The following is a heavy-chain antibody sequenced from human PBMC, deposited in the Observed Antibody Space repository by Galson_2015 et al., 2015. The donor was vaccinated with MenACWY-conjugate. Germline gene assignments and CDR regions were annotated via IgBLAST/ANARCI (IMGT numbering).Heavy chain of an antibody. CDR2: ISDSGDTT. V-gene: IGHV3-23*01. D-gene: IGHD2/OR15-2a*01. Sequence: SLRLSCAASGFTFSNYAMSWVRQAPGKGLEWVSTISDSGDTTYFAGSVRGRFTVSRDNSKNTLYLQINSLRAEDTAVFYCAKGFYRGPVGNDFHIWGKGTM. J-gene: IGHJ3*02. CDR1: GFTFSNYA. CDR3: AKGFYRGPVGNDFHI.